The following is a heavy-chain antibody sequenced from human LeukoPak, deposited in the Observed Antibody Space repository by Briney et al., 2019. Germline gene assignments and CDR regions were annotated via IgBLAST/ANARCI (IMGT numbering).Heavy chain of an antibody. D-gene: IGHD5/OR15-5a*01. Sequence: GGSLRLSCAASGFTFSSYAMSWVRQAPGQGLEWLSLISVSASHAYYADSVKGRFTISRDNSKNTLYLQMNSLRTEDTAVYYCAKFPPVSITLSTTDYWGQGTLVTVSS. CDR3: AKFPPVSITLSTTDY. CDR2: ISVSASHA. CDR1: GFTFSSYA. J-gene: IGHJ4*02. V-gene: IGHV3-23*01.